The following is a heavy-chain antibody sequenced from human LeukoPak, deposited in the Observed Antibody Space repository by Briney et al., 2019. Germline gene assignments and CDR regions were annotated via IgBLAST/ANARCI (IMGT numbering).Heavy chain of an antibody. V-gene: IGHV3-20*04. J-gene: IGHJ4*02. D-gene: IGHD6-6*01. CDR2: INWNGGTT. CDR1: GFTFDDYG. Sequence: GGSLRLSCAASGFTFDDYGMAWVRQVPGKGLEWVAGINWNGGTTAHADSVKGRFTISRDNAKNSLYLQMNSLRAEDTAFYYCARDLWGSSSSQLATFDYWGPGTPVTVSS. CDR3: ARDLWGSSSSQLATFDY.